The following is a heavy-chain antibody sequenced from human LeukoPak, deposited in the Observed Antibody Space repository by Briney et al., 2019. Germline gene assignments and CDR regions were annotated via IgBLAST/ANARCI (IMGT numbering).Heavy chain of an antibody. CDR2: IIPIFGTA. CDR3: ARGGGFHDPFFAMVRGVSAYYYYGMDV. Sequence: GASVKVSCKASGYTFTSYDISWVRQAPGQGLEWMGGIIPIFGTANYAQKFQGRVTITADESTSTAYMELSSLRSEDTAVYYCARGGGFHDPFFAMVRGVSAYYYYGMDVWGQGTTVTVSS. J-gene: IGHJ6*02. CDR1: GYTFTSYD. V-gene: IGHV1-69*13. D-gene: IGHD3-10*01.